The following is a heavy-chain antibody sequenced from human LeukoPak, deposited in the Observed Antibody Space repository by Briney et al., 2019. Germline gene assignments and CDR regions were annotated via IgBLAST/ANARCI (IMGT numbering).Heavy chain of an antibody. CDR1: GFTLSTYD. Sequence: GGSLRLSCAASGFTLSTYDMHWVRQPTGKGLEWVSGIDIPGNTYYPDSVKGRFTMSRESAENSLYLQMNSLRAGDTAVYYCARAVAGTHWFDPWGQGTLVTVSS. V-gene: IGHV3-13*01. CDR3: ARAVAGTHWFDP. D-gene: IGHD6-19*01. CDR2: IDIPGNT. J-gene: IGHJ5*02.